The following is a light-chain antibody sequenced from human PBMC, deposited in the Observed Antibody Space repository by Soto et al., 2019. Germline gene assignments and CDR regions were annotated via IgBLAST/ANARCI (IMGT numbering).Light chain of an antibody. CDR2: DVS. J-gene: IGKJ1*01. V-gene: IGKV1-17*01. CDR3: LQHKSYPRT. CDR1: QTISTY. Sequence: DIQMTQSPSSLSASVGDRVTISCRASQTISTYLHWYQHKPGRAPRLLISDVSTLQSGVPGRFRGSGSETEFTLTISSLQPEDFATYYCLQHKSYPRTFGQGTKVEIK.